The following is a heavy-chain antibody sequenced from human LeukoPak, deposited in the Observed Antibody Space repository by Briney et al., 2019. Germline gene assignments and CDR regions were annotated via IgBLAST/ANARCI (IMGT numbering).Heavy chain of an antibody. CDR2: INPSAGST. Sequence: GASVKVCFKASGYTFTNYYMHWVRKAPAQGLEWMGIINPSAGSTTYAQNFQGRVTMTRDTSTNTVYMELNSLRSDDTAVYYWARQRDSNWFDPWGQGTLVTVSS. V-gene: IGHV1-46*01. CDR1: GYTFTNYY. J-gene: IGHJ5*02. D-gene: IGHD4-11*01. CDR3: ARQRDSNWFDP.